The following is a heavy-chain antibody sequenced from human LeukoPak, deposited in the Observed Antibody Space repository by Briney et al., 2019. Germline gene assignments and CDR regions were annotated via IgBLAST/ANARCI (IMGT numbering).Heavy chain of an antibody. CDR1: GGSISSYY. D-gene: IGHD3-3*01. CDR2: IYYSGST. CDR3: ARLGGADFWSGYSYFDY. Sequence: SETLSLTCTVSGGSISSYYWSWIRQPPGKGLEWIGYIYYSGSTNYNPSLKSRVTISVDTSKNQFSLKLSSVTAADTAVYYCARLGGADFWSGYSYFDYWGQGTLVTVSS. J-gene: IGHJ4*02. V-gene: IGHV4-59*12.